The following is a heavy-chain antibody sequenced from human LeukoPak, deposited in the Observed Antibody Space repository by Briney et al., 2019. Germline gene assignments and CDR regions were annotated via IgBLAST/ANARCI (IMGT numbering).Heavy chain of an antibody. CDR1: GYSITTNYY. Sequence: PSETLSLTCTVSGYSITTNYYWAWIRQSPGTGLEWIGSVYHNGETYYNPSLKMRVIISVDTSKNEFSLRLTSVTAADTAVYYCVTPRSWELSDMAVWGKGTTVIVSS. D-gene: IGHD1-26*01. CDR3: VTPRSWELSDMAV. CDR2: VYHNGET. J-gene: IGHJ6*03. V-gene: IGHV4-38-2*02.